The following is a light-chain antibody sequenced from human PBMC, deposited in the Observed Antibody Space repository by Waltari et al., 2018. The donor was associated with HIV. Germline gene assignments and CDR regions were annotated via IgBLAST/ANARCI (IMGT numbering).Light chain of an antibody. J-gene: IGLJ2*01. Sequence: QSALTQPPSASGSPGQSVTISCTGTSSDVGGYKYVSWYQQHPGKAPKLMMYDVSKLPSGVPDRFSGSKSGNTASLTVSGLQAEDEADYYCSSYAGSNNWVVFGGGTKLTVL. CDR1: SSDVGGYKY. CDR2: DVS. V-gene: IGLV2-8*01. CDR3: SSYAGSNNWVV.